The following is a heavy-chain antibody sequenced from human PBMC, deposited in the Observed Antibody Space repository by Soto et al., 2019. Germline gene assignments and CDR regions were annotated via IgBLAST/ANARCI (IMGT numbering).Heavy chain of an antibody. J-gene: IGHJ4*02. Sequence: SVKVSCKASGGTFSSFAISWVRQAPGQGLEWMGGIIPIFGTANYAQKFQGRVTITADESTSTAYMELSSLRSEDTAVYYCARVGRDGYNRPHFDYWGQGTLVTVSS. D-gene: IGHD5-12*01. CDR3: ARVGRDGYNRPHFDY. CDR2: IIPIFGTA. CDR1: GGTFSSFA. V-gene: IGHV1-69*13.